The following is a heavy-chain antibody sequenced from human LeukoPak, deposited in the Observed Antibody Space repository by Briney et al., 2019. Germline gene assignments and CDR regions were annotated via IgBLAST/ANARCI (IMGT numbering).Heavy chain of an antibody. CDR2: ISSSGSTI. Sequence: GGSLRLSCAASGFTFSSYSMNWVRQAPGKGLEWVSYISSSGSTIYYADSVKGRFTVSRDNAKDSLYMQMNSLRAEDTAVYYCARNRGGWPQGAFDIWGQGTMVTVSS. D-gene: IGHD6-19*01. CDR1: GFTFSSYS. J-gene: IGHJ3*02. CDR3: ARNRGGWPQGAFDI. V-gene: IGHV3-48*04.